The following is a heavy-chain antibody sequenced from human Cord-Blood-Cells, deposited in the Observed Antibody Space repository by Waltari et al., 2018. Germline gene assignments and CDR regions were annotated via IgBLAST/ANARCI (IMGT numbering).Heavy chain of an antibody. J-gene: IGHJ3*02. CDR1: GYSISSGYY. V-gene: IGHV4-38-2*02. CDR3: ARPLKLDAFDI. Sequence: QVQLQESGPGLVKPSETLSLTCTVSGYSISSGYYWGWIRQPPGKGREWIGSIYHSGSTVYNPSLKSRVTISVDTSKNQFSLKLSSVTAADTAVYYCARPLKLDAFDIWGQGTMVTVSS. CDR2: IYHSGST.